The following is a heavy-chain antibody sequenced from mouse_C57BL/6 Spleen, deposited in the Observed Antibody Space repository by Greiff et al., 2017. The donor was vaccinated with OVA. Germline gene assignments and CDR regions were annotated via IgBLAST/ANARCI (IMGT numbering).Heavy chain of an antibody. D-gene: IGHD1-1*01. CDR3: ARRGDYYGSLYYFDY. CDR2: IHPNSGST. V-gene: IGHV1-64*01. J-gene: IGHJ2*01. Sequence: QVQLKQPGAELVKPGASVKLSCKASGYTFTSYWMHWVKQRPGQGLEWIGMIHPNSGSTNYNEKFKSKATLTVDKSSSTAYMQLSSLTSEDSAVYYCARRGDYYGSLYYFDYWGQGTTLTVSS. CDR1: GYTFTSYW.